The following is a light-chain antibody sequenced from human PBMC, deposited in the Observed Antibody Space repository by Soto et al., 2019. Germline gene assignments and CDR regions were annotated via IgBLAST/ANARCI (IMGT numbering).Light chain of an antibody. J-gene: IGKJ4*01. V-gene: IGKV1-9*01. Sequence: IQLTQSPSSLSASVGDRVTITCRASQGISSYLACYQQKPGKAPKLLIYAASTLQSGVPSRFSGSGSGTDFTPTISSLQPEDFATYYCQQLNSYPLTFGGGTKVDIK. CDR2: AAS. CDR3: QQLNSYPLT. CDR1: QGISSY.